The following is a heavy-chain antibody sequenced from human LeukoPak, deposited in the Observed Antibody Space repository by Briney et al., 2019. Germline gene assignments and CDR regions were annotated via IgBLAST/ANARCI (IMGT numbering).Heavy chain of an antibody. CDR3: ARATGYCSGGSCHYYYYMDV. CDR1: GYTFTGYY. D-gene: IGHD2-15*01. Sequence: ASVKVSCKASGYTFTGYYMHWVRQAPGQGLEWMGIINPSGGSTSYAQKFQGRVTMTRDTSTSTVYMELSSLRSEDTAVYYCARATGYCSGGSCHYYYYMDVWGKGTTVTISS. V-gene: IGHV1-46*01. CDR2: INPSGGST. J-gene: IGHJ6*03.